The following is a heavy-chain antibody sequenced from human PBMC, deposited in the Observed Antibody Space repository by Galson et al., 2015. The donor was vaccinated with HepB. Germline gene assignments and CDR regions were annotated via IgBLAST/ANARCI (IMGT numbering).Heavy chain of an antibody. CDR1: GGSISSATYF. CDR2: IDYSGRT. V-gene: IGHV4-39*07. CDR3: ARETSSSPDF. J-gene: IGHJ4*02. Sequence: ETLSLTCTVSGGSISSATYFWGWIRQPPGKGLEWLGSIDYSGRTFYKPSLKSRVTISVDTSKNQFSLELSSVTAADTAIYYCARETSSSPDFWGQGNLVTVSS. D-gene: IGHD6-6*01.